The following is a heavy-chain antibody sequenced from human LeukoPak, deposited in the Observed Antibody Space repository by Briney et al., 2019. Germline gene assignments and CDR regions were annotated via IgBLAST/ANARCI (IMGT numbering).Heavy chain of an antibody. D-gene: IGHD6-13*01. CDR1: GFTFSSYA. CDR2: ISYDGSNK. CDR3: AREGHGIWYLVGNDY. Sequence: PGGSLRLSCAASGFTFSSYAMHWVRQAPGKGLEWVAVISYDGSNKYYADSVKGRFTISRDNSKNTLYLQMNSLRAEDTAVYYCAREGHGIWYLVGNDYWGQGTLVTVSS. V-gene: IGHV3-30-3*01. J-gene: IGHJ4*02.